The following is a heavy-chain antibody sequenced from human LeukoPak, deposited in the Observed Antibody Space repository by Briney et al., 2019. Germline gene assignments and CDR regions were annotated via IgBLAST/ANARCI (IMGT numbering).Heavy chain of an antibody. D-gene: IGHD3-3*01. Sequence: ASVKVSCKASGGTFSSYAISWVRQAPGQGLEWMGGIIPIFGTANYAQKFQGRVTITADESTSTAYMELSSLRSEDTAVYYCARDTQVTYWSGYYRGVGYWGQGTLVTVSS. V-gene: IGHV1-69*13. J-gene: IGHJ4*02. CDR1: GGTFSSYA. CDR2: IIPIFGTA. CDR3: ARDTQVTYWSGYYRGVGY.